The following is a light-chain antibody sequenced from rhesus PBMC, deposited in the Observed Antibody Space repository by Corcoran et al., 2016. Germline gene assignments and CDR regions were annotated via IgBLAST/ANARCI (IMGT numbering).Light chain of an antibody. CDR1: QSIRGG. J-gene: IGKJ1*01. Sequence: DIQMTQSPSSLSASVGDTVTITCRASQSIRGGLDWYQQKPRKAPKVLIYKASSLKSGVPSKFSGNGSGTDFSLPISSLEPEDFSTYYCLQYNSRPPTFGQGAKVEIK. V-gene: IGKV1-22*01. CDR2: KAS. CDR3: LQYNSRPPT.